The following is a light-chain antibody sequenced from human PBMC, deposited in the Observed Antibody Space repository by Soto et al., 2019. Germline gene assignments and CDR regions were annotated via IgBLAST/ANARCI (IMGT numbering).Light chain of an antibody. J-gene: IGKJ1*01. CDR3: QQYKTYSRT. CDR1: QSINTW. V-gene: IGKV1-5*03. Sequence: DIQMTQSPSTLSASVGDRITITCRASQSINTWLAWYQQIPGEAPKLLIYDGSTLERGVPSRFSGSGSGTEFTLTISRLQPEDFATFYCQQYKTYSRTFDQGTTVEVK. CDR2: DGS.